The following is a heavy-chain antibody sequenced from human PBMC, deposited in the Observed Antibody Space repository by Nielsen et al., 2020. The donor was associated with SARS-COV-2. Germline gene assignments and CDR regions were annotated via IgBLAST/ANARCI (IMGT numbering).Heavy chain of an antibody. V-gene: IGHV3-30*18. Sequence: GGSLRLSCAASGFTFSSYGMHWVRQAPGKGLEWVAVISYDGSNKYYADSVKGRFTISRDNSKNTLYLQMNSLRAEDTAVYYCAKDLDDFWSGYYNDAFDIWGQGTMVTVSS. J-gene: IGHJ3*02. CDR2: ISYDGSNK. CDR3: AKDLDDFWSGYYNDAFDI. CDR1: GFTFSSYG. D-gene: IGHD3-3*01.